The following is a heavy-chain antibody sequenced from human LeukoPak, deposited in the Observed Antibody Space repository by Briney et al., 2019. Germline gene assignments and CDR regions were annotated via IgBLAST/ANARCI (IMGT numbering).Heavy chain of an antibody. CDR2: IYYSGST. Sequence: ASETLSLTCTVSGGSISSGGYYWSWIRQPPGKGLEWIGYIYYSGSTNYNPSLKSRVTISVDTSKNQFSLKLSAVTAADTAVYYCARHEFDSGSLPYFDYWGQGILVTVSS. D-gene: IGHD3-10*01. V-gene: IGHV4-61*08. CDR1: GGSISSGGYY. CDR3: ARHEFDSGSLPYFDY. J-gene: IGHJ4*02.